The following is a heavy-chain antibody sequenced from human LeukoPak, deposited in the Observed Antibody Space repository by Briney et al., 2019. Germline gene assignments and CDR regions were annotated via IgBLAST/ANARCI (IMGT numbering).Heavy chain of an antibody. CDR3: ARVAAARFESRYYYYYMDV. Sequence: PGGSLRLSCAASGFTFSSYAMHWVRQAPGKGLEWVAVISYDGSNKYYADSVKGRFTISRDNSKNTLYLQMNSLRAEDTAVYYCARVAAARFESRYYYYYMDVWGKGTTVTVSS. V-gene: IGHV3-30*04. CDR1: GFTFSSYA. J-gene: IGHJ6*03. CDR2: ISYDGSNK. D-gene: IGHD6-13*01.